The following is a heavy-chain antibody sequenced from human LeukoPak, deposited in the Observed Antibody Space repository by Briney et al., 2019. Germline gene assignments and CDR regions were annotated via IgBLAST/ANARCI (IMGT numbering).Heavy chain of an antibody. CDR2: ISGSGGST. Sequence: GGSLRLSCAASGFTFNNFAMSWVRQAPGKGLEWVSAISGSGGSTYYADSVKGRFTISRDNSKNTLYLHMNSLRAEDTALYYCAREPYYDSSGYSPDYWGQGTLVTVSS. CDR3: AREPYYDSSGYSPDY. J-gene: IGHJ4*02. D-gene: IGHD3-22*01. V-gene: IGHV3-23*01. CDR1: GFTFNNFA.